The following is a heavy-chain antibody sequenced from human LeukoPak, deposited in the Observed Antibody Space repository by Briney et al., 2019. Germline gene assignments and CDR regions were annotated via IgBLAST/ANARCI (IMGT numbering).Heavy chain of an antibody. D-gene: IGHD4-23*01. V-gene: IGHV4-34*01. CDR1: GGSFSGYY. J-gene: IGHJ6*02. Sequence: PSGTLSLTCAVYGGSFSGYYWSWIRQPPGKGLEWIGEINHSGSTNYNPSLKSRVTISVDTSKNQFSLKLSSVTAADTAVYYCARDPPTTVVRQSGRYYYYGMDVWGQGTTVTVSS. CDR2: INHSGST. CDR3: ARDPPTTVVRQSGRYYYYGMDV.